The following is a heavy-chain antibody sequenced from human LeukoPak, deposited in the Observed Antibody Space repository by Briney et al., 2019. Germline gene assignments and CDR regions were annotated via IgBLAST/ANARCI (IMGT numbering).Heavy chain of an antibody. CDR1: GFTFSNYA. CDR2: ISYDGSNK. V-gene: IGHV3-30-3*01. Sequence: GGSLRLSCAASGFTFSNYAMHWVRQAPGKGLEWVAIISYDGSNKYYADSVKGRSTISRDNSKNTLYLQMNSLRAEDTAVYYCARDLGFGELEYWGQGTLVTVSS. J-gene: IGHJ4*02. CDR3: ARDLGFGELEY. D-gene: IGHD3-10*01.